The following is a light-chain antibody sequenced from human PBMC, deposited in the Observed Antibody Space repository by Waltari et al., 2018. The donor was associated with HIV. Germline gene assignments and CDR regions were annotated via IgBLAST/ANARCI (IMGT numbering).Light chain of an antibody. CDR2: EVT. CDR3: SSYAGSNRFVV. CDR1: RSDIAAYNF. Sequence: QSALTQPTSASGSPGQSVAISCTGTRSDIAAYNFVSWYQQQPGSAPKLIIFEVTKRHTGVPDRFSGSKSGNTASLTVSGLLPEDDADYYCSSYAGSNRFVVFGGGTRLTVL. V-gene: IGLV2-8*01. J-gene: IGLJ2*01.